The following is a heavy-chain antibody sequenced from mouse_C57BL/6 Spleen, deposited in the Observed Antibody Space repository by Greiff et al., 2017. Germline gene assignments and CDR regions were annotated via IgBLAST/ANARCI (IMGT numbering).Heavy chain of an antibody. CDR2: IDPSDSYT. D-gene: IGHD2-2*01. CDR1: GYTFTSYW. J-gene: IGHJ2*01. Sequence: QVQLQQPGAELVRPGTSVKLSCKASGYTFTSYWMHWVKQRPGQGLEWIGVIDPSDSYTNYNQKFKGKATLTVDTSSSTAYMQLSSLTSEDSAVYYCAGGYDAVDYWGQGTTRTVSS. CDR3: AGGYDAVDY. V-gene: IGHV1-59*01.